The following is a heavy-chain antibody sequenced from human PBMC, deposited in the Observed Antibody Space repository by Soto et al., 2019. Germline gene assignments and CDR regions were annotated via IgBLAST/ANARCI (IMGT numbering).Heavy chain of an antibody. CDR2: ISGSGGST. CDR3: AKSRIVSEPPPIFDY. CDR1: GFTFSSYA. D-gene: IGHD2-21*01. V-gene: IGHV3-23*01. Sequence: EVQLLESGGGLVQPGGSLRLSCAASGFTFSSYAMSWVRQTPGKGLEWVSTISGSGGSTYYADSVKGRFTNSRDNSKNTLYLQMSTLRAEHTAVYYWAKSRIVSEPPPIFDYWCQGTLVTVSS. J-gene: IGHJ4*02.